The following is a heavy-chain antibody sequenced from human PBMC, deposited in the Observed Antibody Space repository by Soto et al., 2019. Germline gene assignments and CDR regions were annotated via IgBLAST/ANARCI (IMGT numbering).Heavy chain of an antibody. Sequence: GASVKVSCTASGYTITSYDINWVRQATGQGLEWMGWMNPNSGNTGYAQKFQGRVTMTRNTSISTAYMELSSLRSEDTAVYYCARDGPHAAVDIWGQGTMVTVSS. CDR3: ARDGPHAAVDI. J-gene: IGHJ3*02. D-gene: IGHD2-15*01. V-gene: IGHV1-8*01. CDR1: GYTITSYD. CDR2: MNPNSGNT.